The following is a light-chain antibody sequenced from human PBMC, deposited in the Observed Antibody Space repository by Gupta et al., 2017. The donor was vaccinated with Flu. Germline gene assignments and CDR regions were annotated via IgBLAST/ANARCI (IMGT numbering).Light chain of an antibody. CDR1: QGINHY. J-gene: IGKJ1*01. CDR2: DAS. CDR3: QQFNSYPWT. Sequence: DIQLTQSPSFLSASVGDRVTITCRASQGINHYLAWYQQKPGKAPQLLIYDASSLQSGVPLRFSGSGSGTEFTLTISSLQPEDFATYYCQQFNSYPWTFGQGTKVEIK. V-gene: IGKV1-9*01.